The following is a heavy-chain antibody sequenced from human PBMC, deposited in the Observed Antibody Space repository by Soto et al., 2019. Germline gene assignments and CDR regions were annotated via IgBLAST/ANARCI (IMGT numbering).Heavy chain of an antibody. V-gene: IGHV5-10-1*01. CDR1: GYSFTSYW. D-gene: IGHD3-10*01. J-gene: IGHJ6*02. Sequence: VESLKISCKGSGYSFTSYWISWVRQMPGKGLEWMGRIDPSDSYTNYSPSFQGHVTISADKSISTAYLQWSSLKASDNAMYYCPRHRSGELFLAGMDVWGQGTTGTVCS. CDR2: IDPSDSYT. CDR3: PRHRSGELFLAGMDV.